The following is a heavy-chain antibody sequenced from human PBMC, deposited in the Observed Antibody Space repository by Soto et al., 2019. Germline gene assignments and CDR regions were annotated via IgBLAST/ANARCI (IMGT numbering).Heavy chain of an antibody. J-gene: IGHJ6*02. Sequence: TSETLSLTCAVYGGSFSGYYWSWIRQPPGKGLEWIGEINHSGSTNYNPSLKSRVTISVDTSKNQFSLKLSSVTAADTAVYYCARVRGTTGTLGRWYYYYGMDVWGQGTTVTVSS. D-gene: IGHD1-1*01. CDR1: GGSFSGYY. V-gene: IGHV4-34*01. CDR2: INHSGST. CDR3: ARVRGTTGTLGRWYYYYGMDV.